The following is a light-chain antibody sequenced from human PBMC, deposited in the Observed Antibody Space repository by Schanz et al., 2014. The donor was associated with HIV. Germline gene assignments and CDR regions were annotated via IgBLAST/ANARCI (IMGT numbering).Light chain of an antibody. Sequence: QSLLTQPPSVSGAPGQRVTISCTGSSSNIGAGYDVHWYKQLPDTAPKLLIFGDNNRPSGVPDRFSGSKSGNTASLTISGLQAEDEADYYCCSYAGRYTFYVFGTGTKLTVL. CDR1: SSNIGAGYD. V-gene: IGLV1-40*01. CDR2: GDN. J-gene: IGLJ1*01. CDR3: CSYAGRYTFYV.